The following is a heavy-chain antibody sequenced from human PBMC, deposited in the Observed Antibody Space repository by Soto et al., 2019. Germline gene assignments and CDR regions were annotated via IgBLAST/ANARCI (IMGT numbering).Heavy chain of an antibody. CDR2: IIPVFGTG. V-gene: IGHV1-69*06. J-gene: IGHJ4*02. Sequence: SVKVSCKASGGTFSSYAISWVRQAPGQGLEWMGGIIPVFGTGIYAQKFQGRVTITADKSTNTAYMELSSLRSEDTTVYFCARVGGTGGYTYGLDYWGQGTLVTVSS. CDR1: GGTFSSYA. D-gene: IGHD5-18*01. CDR3: ARVGGTGGYTYGLDY.